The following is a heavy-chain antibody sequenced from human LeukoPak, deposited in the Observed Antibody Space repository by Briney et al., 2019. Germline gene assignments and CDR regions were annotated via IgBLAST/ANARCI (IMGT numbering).Heavy chain of an antibody. CDR3: ASSGYSSGWYGVN. J-gene: IGHJ4*02. V-gene: IGHV3-21*01. Sequence: GSLRLSCAASGFTFSSYYMNWVRQAPGKGLEWVSSISSSSSYIYYADSVKGRFTISRDNAKNSLYLQMNSLRAEDTAVYYCASSGYSSGWYGVNWGQGTLVTVSS. CDR2: ISSSSSYI. CDR1: GFTFSSYY. D-gene: IGHD6-19*01.